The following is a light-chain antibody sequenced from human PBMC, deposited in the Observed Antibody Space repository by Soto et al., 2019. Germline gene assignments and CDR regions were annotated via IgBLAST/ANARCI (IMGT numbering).Light chain of an antibody. J-gene: IGKJ1*01. CDR3: QQYDSIPRP. V-gene: IGKV3-20*01. Sequence: EIVLTQSPGTLSLSPGERATLSCRASQSVSSSLAWYQQKFGQAPRLLLYGASSRATGIPDKFSGSGSGTDFTLTITRLEPEDFAVYYCQQYDSIPRPFGQGTKVAI. CDR2: GAS. CDR1: QSVSSS.